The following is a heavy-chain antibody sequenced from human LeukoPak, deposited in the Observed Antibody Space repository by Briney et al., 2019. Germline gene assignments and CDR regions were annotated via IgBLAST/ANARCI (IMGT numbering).Heavy chain of an antibody. V-gene: IGHV3-53*01. CDR2: IYSGGST. CDR1: GFTVSSNY. J-gene: IGHJ6*02. Sequence: GGSLRLSCAASGFTVSSNYMSWVRQAPGKGLEWVSVIYSGGSTYYADSVKGRFTISRDNSKNTLYLQMNSLRAEDTAVYYCAXXXXXXXXPLNYYYGMDVWGQGTTVTVSS. CDR3: AXXXXXXXXPLNYYYGMDV.